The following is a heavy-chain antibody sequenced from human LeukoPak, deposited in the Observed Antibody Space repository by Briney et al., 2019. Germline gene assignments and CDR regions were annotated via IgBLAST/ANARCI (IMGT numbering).Heavy chain of an antibody. CDR1: GGSISSGSYY. J-gene: IGHJ3*02. D-gene: IGHD6-13*01. CDR2: IYTSGST. Sequence: SETLSLTCTVSGGSISSGSYYWSWIRQPAGKGLEWIGRIYTSGSTNYNPSLKSRVTISVDTSKNQFSLKLSSVTAADTALYYCARVFSSSWADAFDIWGQGTMVTVSS. CDR3: ARVFSSSWADAFDI. V-gene: IGHV4-61*02.